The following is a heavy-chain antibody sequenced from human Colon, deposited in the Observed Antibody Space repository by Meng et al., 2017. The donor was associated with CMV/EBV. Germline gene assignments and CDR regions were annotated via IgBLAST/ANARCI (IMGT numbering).Heavy chain of an antibody. CDR2: IGTVGDT. CDR1: GFTFSTYD. CDR3: ARARSPTHFDY. J-gene: IGHJ4*02. V-gene: IGHV3-13*01. Sequence: GESLKISCAASGFTFSTYDFHWVRQPTGKGLEWVSSIGTVGDTYSIGSVKGRFIISREDAKNSVYLQMNGLRDGDTGLYYCARARSPTHFDYWGQGALVTVSS.